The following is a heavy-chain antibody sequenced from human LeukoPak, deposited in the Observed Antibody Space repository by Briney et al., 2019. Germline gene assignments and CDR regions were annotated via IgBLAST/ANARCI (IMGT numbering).Heavy chain of an antibody. CDR2: FDPEDGET. CDR1: GYTLTELS. CDR3: ATVAGWIVADAFDI. J-gene: IGHJ3*02. V-gene: IGHV1-24*01. Sequence: ASVKVSCKVSGYTLTELSMHWVRQAPGKGLEWMGGFDPEDGETIYAQKFQGRVTMTEDTSTDTAYMELSSLRSEDTAVYYCATVAGWIVADAFDIWDQGTMVTVSS. D-gene: IGHD3-22*01.